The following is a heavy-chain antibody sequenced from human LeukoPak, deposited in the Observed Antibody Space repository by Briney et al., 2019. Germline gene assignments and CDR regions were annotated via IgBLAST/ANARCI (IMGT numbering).Heavy chain of an antibody. CDR1: GGSITTGSYY. CDR2: IYSSGST. Sequence: PSETLSLTCTVSGGSITTGSYYWSWIRQPTGKALEWIGRIYSSGSTNYNPSLKSRVTISVDTSNNQFSLNLNYVTAADTAVYYCARVDVSTWSHFDNWGQGTLVTVSS. V-gene: IGHV4-61*02. D-gene: IGHD6-13*01. CDR3: ARVDVSTWSHFDN. J-gene: IGHJ4*02.